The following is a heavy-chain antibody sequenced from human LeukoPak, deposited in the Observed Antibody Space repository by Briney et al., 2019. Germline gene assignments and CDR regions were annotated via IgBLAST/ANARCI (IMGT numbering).Heavy chain of an antibody. CDR2: IDHSGST. D-gene: IGHD3-9*01. Sequence: SETLSLTCTVSGGSISTYYWTWIRQPPGKGLEWIGEIDHSGSTNYNPSLKSRVTISVDTSKNQFSLKLSSVTAADTAVYYCARPRYFDWLAIDYWGQGTLVTVSS. CDR1: GGSISTYY. V-gene: IGHV4-59*08. J-gene: IGHJ4*02. CDR3: ARPRYFDWLAIDY.